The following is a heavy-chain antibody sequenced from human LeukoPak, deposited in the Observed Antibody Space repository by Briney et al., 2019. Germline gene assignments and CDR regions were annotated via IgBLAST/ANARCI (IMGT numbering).Heavy chain of an antibody. D-gene: IGHD1-7*01. J-gene: IGHJ4*02. CDR3: ARARNPSRCNWNSGMLDY. V-gene: IGHV4-34*01. CDR2: INHSGST. Sequence: SETLSLTCAVYGGSFSGYYWSWIRQPPGKGLEWIGEINHSGSTNYNPSLKSRVTISVDTSKNQFSLKLSSVTAADTAVYYCARARNPSRCNWNSGMLDYWGQGTLVTVSS. CDR1: GGSFSGYY.